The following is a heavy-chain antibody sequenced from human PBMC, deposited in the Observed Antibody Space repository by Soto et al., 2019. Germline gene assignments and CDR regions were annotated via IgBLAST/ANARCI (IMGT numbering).Heavy chain of an antibody. CDR1: GSTFSSYA. CDR3: ARDIQGSYRYHMDV. CDR2: MKQDGSEI. J-gene: IGHJ6*03. V-gene: IGHV3-7*01. D-gene: IGHD1-26*01. Sequence: GGSLRLSCAASGSTFSSYAMSWVRQAPGKGLEGVANMKQDGSEIYYVDSVKGRFTISRDNAKNSLYLQMNSLRAEDTAVYYCARDIQGSYRYHMDVWGKGTTVTVSS.